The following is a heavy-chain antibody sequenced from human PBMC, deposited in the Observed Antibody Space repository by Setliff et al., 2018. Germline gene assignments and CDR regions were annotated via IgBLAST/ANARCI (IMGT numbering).Heavy chain of an antibody. Sequence: GGSLRLSCTVYGFSFNKYWMYWVRQAPGKGLEWVSRINGDATIAHYADSVKGRFTISRDNARNALYLQMVSLRGEDKGVYFCAALDWGENFYNVDVWGKGTTVTVSS. CDR1: GFSFNKYW. D-gene: IGHD7-27*01. CDR2: INGDATIA. V-gene: IGHV3-74*01. J-gene: IGHJ6*03. CDR3: AALDWGENFYNVDV.